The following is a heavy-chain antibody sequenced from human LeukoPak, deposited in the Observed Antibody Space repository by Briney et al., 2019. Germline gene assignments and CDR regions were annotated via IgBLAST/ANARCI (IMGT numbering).Heavy chain of an antibody. Sequence: SETLSLTCTVSGYSISSGYYWGWIRQPPGKGLEWIGSIYHSGSTYYNPSLKSRVTISVDTSKNQFSLKLSSVTAADTAVYYRARGIRGSAGDYWGQGTLVTVSS. D-gene: IGHD1-26*01. CDR1: GYSISSGYY. J-gene: IGHJ4*02. V-gene: IGHV4-38-2*02. CDR2: IYHSGST. CDR3: ARGIRGSAGDY.